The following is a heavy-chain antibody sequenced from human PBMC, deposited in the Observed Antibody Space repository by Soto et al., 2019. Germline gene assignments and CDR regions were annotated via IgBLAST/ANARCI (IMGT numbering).Heavy chain of an antibody. J-gene: IGHJ4*02. D-gene: IGHD6-25*01. V-gene: IGHV3-48*02. CDR2: ISGDSSTT. CDR1: GFTFSTYS. CDR3: ATEEMRRAGIDS. Sequence: EVQLVESGGGLVQPGGSLRLSCAASGFTFSTYSMNWVRQAPGKGLEWVSYISGDSSTTYYAGSEKGRFTISRDNAQNSLYLQMNSLRDDDTAVYYCATEEMRRAGIDSWGQGTLVTVSS.